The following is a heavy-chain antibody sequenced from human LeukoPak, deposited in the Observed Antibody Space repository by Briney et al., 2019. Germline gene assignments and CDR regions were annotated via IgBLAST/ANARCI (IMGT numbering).Heavy chain of an antibody. D-gene: IGHD2-8*01. Sequence: GGSLRPSCAASGFTFSSYSMNWVRQAPGKGLEWVSSISSSSSYIYYADSVKGRFTISRDNAKNSLYLQMNSLRAEDTAVYYCARDCTNGVCYNWFDPWGQGTLVTVSS. CDR1: GFTFSSYS. V-gene: IGHV3-21*01. CDR2: ISSSSSYI. CDR3: ARDCTNGVCYNWFDP. J-gene: IGHJ5*02.